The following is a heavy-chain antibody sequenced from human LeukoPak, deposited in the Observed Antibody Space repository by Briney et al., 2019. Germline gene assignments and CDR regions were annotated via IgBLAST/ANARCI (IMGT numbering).Heavy chain of an antibody. CDR3: AKDEAMIKIYYFDY. CDR2: ISGSGINT. CDR1: GFTFSNYA. D-gene: IGHD5-18*01. J-gene: IGHJ4*02. Sequence: GGSLRLSCAASGFTFSNYAMNWVRQAPGKGLEWVSSISGSGINTYYADSVKGRFTISRDSSKNTLYLQTNSLRAEDTAVYYCAKDEAMIKIYYFDYWGQGTLVTVSS. V-gene: IGHV3-23*01.